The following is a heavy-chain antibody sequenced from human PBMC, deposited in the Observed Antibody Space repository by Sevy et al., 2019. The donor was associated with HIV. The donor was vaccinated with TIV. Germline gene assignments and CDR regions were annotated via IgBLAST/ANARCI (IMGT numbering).Heavy chain of an antibody. D-gene: IGHD6-13*01. V-gene: IGHV3-21*01. CDR1: GFTFSSYS. Sequence: GGSLRLSCAASGFTFSSYSMNWVRQAPGKGLEWVSSISSSSYIYYADSVKGRFTNSRYNAKNSLYLQMNSLRAEDTAVYYCARCIAAAGTPGVFDIWGQGTMVTVSS. J-gene: IGHJ3*02. CDR2: ISSSSYI. CDR3: ARCIAAAGTPGVFDI.